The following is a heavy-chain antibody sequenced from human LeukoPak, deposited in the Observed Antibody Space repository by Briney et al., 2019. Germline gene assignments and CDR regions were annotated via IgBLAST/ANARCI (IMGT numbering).Heavy chain of an antibody. V-gene: IGHV1-69*13. CDR3: ARDFPLGSSSLVAFDI. CDR2: IIPIFGTA. J-gene: IGHJ3*02. Sequence: SVKVSCKASGGTFSSYAISWVRQAPGQGLEWMGGIIPIFGTANYAQKFQGRVTITADESTSTAYMELSSLRSEDTAVYSCARDFPLGSSSLVAFDIWGQGTMVTVSS. D-gene: IGHD6-6*01. CDR1: GGTFSSYA.